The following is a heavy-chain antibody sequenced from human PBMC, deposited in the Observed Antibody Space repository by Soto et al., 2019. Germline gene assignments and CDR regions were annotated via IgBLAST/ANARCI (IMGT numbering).Heavy chain of an antibody. CDR2: ISGSGGST. J-gene: IGHJ2*01. CDR1: GFTFSSYA. D-gene: IGHD5-12*01. V-gene: IGHV3-23*01. CDR3: ANGGRWLQLTHWYFDL. Sequence: EVQLLESGGGLVQPGGSLRLSCAASGFTFSSYAMSWVRQAPGKGLEWVSAISGSGGSTYYADSVKGRFTISRDNSKNTLYLQMNSLRAEDTAVYYCANGGRWLQLTHWYFDLWGRGTLVTVSS.